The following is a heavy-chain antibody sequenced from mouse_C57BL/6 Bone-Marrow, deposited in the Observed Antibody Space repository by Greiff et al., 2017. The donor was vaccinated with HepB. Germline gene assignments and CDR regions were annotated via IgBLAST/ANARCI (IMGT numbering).Heavy chain of an antibody. V-gene: IGHV5-4*03. J-gene: IGHJ3*01. CDR1: GFTFSSYA. Sequence: EVKLMESGGGLVKPGGSLKLSCAASGFTFSSYAMSWVRQTPEKRLEWVATISDGGSYTYYPDNVKGRFTISRDNAKNILYLQMSHLKSEDTAMYYWARSYDVWFAYWGQGTLVTVSA. CDR2: ISDGGSYT. CDR3: ARSYDVWFAY. D-gene: IGHD2-12*01.